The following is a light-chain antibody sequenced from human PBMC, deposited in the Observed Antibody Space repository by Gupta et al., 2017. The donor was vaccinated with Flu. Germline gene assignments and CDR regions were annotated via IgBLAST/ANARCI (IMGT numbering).Light chain of an antibody. J-gene: IGKJ1*01. CDR3: QQYGSSPGT. CDR2: GAS. V-gene: IGKV3-20*01. Sequence: DIVLTQSPRTLSLSPGERATLSCRASQSVSSSYLAWSQQTPGQAPRLIIYGASRRATGIPDRFSGSGSGTDFTLTISRLEPEDFAVYYCQQYGSSPGTFGQGTKVEIK. CDR1: QSVSSSY.